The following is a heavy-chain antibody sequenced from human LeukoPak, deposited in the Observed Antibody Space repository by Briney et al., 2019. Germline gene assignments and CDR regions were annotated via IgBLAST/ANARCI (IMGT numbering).Heavy chain of an antibody. CDR3: ARGPHYYSYYGLDV. J-gene: IGHJ6*02. CDR2: IYYTGST. Sequence: SETLSLTCTVSAGSISIYCCSWIRRPPGKGLEWIGSIYYTGSTNYNPSLESRVTMSVDTSKNPFSLKLSSLTAADTAVYFCARGPHYYSYYGLDVSGQGTTVTVSS. V-gene: IGHV4-59*01. CDR1: AGSISIYC.